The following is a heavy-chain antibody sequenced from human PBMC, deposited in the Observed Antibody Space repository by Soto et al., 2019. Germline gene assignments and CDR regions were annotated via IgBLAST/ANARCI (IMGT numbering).Heavy chain of an antibody. CDR2: IHSSGRT. Sequence: QLQLQESGPGLVKPSETLSLTCTVSGVSISSSDYFWGWIRQPPGKGLEWIASIHSSGRTFYNPSLKNGGTMSVDTSKKRFPLELTSVTAADTAVYYCAGLPRTTVAGTGTDSWGQGTLVTVSS. V-gene: IGHV4-39*01. D-gene: IGHD6-19*01. CDR3: AGLPRTTVAGTGTDS. CDR1: GVSISSSDYF. J-gene: IGHJ4*02.